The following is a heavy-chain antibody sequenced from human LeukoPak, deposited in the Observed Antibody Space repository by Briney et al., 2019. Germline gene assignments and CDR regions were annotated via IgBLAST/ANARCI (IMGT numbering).Heavy chain of an antibody. D-gene: IGHD2-15*01. J-gene: IGHJ4*02. CDR2: IGSSGGGI. V-gene: IGHV3-23*01. Sequence: GGSLRLSCAASGFTFSTYTMYWVRHPPGKRLEWVSIIGSSGGGIHYADSVKGRFTISRDNSKNALYLQMNSLRAEDTAVYYCAKAPRGYCSGGSCYADYCGQGTLVTVSS. CDR1: GFTFSTYT. CDR3: AKAPRGYCSGGSCYADY.